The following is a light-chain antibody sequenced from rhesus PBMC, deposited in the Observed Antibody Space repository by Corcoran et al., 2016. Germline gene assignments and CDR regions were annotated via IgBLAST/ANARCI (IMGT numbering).Light chain of an antibody. CDR2: VSS. Sequence: ILMTQSPATLSLSPGERATLSCRASESVSSLAWYQQKPGQAPRLLIYVSSIRATGAPDRFSGSGSGTDFTLTISSLGHEDVAVYYWLQNSDWPLTFSGGTKVELE. CDR3: LQNSDWPLT. J-gene: IGKJ4*01. CDR1: ESVSS. V-gene: IGKV3-24*01.